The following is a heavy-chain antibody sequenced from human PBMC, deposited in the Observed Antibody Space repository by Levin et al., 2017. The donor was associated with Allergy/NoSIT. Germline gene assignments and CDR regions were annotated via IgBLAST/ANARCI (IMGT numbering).Heavy chain of an antibody. CDR2: ISYDGANK. V-gene: IGHV3-30*03. Sequence: SCAASGLNFGKYGIHWVRQAPGKGLEWVTFISYDGANKNYAESVRGRFTISKDNSQNTAFLQMNNLRREDTAVYYCARVGYSSGSTYFDYWGQGTLVTVSS. CDR3: ARVGYSSGSTYFDY. CDR1: GLNFGKYG. D-gene: IGHD5-18*01. J-gene: IGHJ4*02.